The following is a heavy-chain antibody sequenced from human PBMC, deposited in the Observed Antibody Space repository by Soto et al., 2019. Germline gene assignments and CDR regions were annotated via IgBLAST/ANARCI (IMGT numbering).Heavy chain of an antibody. CDR2: IIPIFGTA. D-gene: IGHD5-12*01. Sequence: QVQLVQSGAEVKKPGSSVKVSCKASGGTFSSYAISWVRQAPGQGLEWMGGIIPIFGTANYAQKFQGRVAITADESTSTAYMELRSLRSEDTAVYYCASSIGRDGYNYPPPFDYWGQGTLVTVSS. V-gene: IGHV1-69*12. J-gene: IGHJ4*02. CDR1: GGTFSSYA. CDR3: ASSIGRDGYNYPPPFDY.